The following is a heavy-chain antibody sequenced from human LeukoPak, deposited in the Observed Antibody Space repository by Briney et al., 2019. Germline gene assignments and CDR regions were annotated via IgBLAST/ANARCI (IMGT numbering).Heavy chain of an antibody. V-gene: IGHV1-2*02. CDR2: INPNSGGT. CDR3: ARDEGQQWLKASYYYYMDV. CDR1: GYTFTGYY. J-gene: IGHJ6*03. Sequence: ASVKVSCKASGYTFTGYYMHWVRQAPGQGLEWMGWINPNSGGTNYAQKFRGRVTMTRDTSISTAYMELSRLRSDDTAVYYCARDEGQQWLKASYYYYMDVWGKGTTVTVSS. D-gene: IGHD6-19*01.